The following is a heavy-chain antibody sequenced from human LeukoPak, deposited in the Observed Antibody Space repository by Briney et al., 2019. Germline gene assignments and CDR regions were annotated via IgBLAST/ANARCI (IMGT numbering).Heavy chain of an antibody. CDR3: ARVGPVITIFGANNYFDY. CDR2: IYHSGST. V-gene: IGHV4-38-2*02. CDR1: GYSISSGYY. J-gene: IGHJ4*02. D-gene: IGHD3-3*01. Sequence: SETLSLTCTVSGYSISSGYYWGWIRQPPGKGLEWIGSIYHSGSTYYNPSLMSRVTISVDTSKNQFSLKLSSVTAADTAVYYCARVGPVITIFGANNYFDYWGQGTLVTVSS.